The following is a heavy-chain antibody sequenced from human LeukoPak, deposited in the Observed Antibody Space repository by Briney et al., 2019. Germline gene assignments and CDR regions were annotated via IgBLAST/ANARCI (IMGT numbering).Heavy chain of an antibody. CDR3: ARDGYSGSYYANFDY. CDR1: GGSISSYY. CDR2: IYYSGST. D-gene: IGHD1-26*01. J-gene: IGHJ4*02. V-gene: IGHV4-59*01. Sequence: SETLSLTCTVSGGSISSYYWSWIRQPPGKGLEWIGYIYYSGSTNYNPSLKSRVTISVDTSKNQFSLKLSSVTAADTAVYYCARDGYSGSYYANFDYWGQGTLVTVSS.